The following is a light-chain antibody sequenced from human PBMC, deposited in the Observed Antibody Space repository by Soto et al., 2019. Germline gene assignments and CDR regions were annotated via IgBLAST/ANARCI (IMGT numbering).Light chain of an antibody. J-gene: IGLJ1*01. Sequence: QSALTQPASVSGSPGQSITISCTGTSSDLAIYNYVSWYQQQPGKAPKLMIYQVTNRPSGVSNRFSGSRSGNTASLPISGLLDADDAAYYCSSYSASSNYVFGTGTKVTVL. CDR1: SSDLAIYNY. CDR3: SSYSASSNYV. V-gene: IGLV2-14*01. CDR2: QVT.